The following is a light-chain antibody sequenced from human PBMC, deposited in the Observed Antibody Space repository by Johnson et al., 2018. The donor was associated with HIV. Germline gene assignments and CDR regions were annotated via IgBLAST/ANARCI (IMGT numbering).Light chain of an antibody. V-gene: IGLV1-51*01. J-gene: IGLJ1*01. CDR1: SSNIGNNY. CDR3: GTWDSSLNVGHV. Sequence: QSVLTQPPSVSAAPGQKVTISCSGSSSNIGNNYVSWYQQLPGTAPKLLIYDNNKRPSGIPDRFAGSKSGTSATLGITGLQTGDEADYYCGTWDSSLNVGHVFGTGTKVLVL. CDR2: DNN.